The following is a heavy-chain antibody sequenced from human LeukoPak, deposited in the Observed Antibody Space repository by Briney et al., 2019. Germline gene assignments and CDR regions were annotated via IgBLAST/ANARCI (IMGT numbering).Heavy chain of an antibody. CDR2: IYTSGST. CDR1: GGSISSGSYY. V-gene: IGHV4-61*02. D-gene: IGHD3-10*01. Sequence: SETLSLTCTVSGGSISSGSYYWSWVRQPAGKGLEWIGRIYTSGSTNYNPSLKSRVTISVDTSKNQFSLKLSSVTAADTAVYYCAGNYYGSGSYYSEDRYWGQGTLVTVSS. J-gene: IGHJ4*02. CDR3: AGNYYGSGSYYSEDRY.